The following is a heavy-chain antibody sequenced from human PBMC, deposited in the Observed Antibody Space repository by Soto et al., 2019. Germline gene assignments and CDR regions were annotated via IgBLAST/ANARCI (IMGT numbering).Heavy chain of an antibody. V-gene: IGHV3-23*01. CDR1: GFTFSSYA. D-gene: IGHD3-22*01. Sequence: GGSLRLSCAASGFTFSSYAMSWVRQAPGKGLEWVSDISGSGGTTYYADSVKGRFTVSRDNSKNTLYLQMNSLRAEDTALYYCAKQKYYYDSSGYARFSAFDIWGQGTMVTVSS. CDR2: ISGSGGTT. J-gene: IGHJ3*02. CDR3: AKQKYYYDSSGYARFSAFDI.